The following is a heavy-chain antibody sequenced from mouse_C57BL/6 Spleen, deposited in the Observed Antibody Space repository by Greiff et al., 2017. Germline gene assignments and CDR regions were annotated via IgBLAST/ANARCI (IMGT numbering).Heavy chain of an antibody. CDR2: IDPSDSYT. Sequence: QVQLQQPGAELVRPGTSVKLSCKASGYTFTSYWMHWVKQRPGQGLEWIGVIDPSDSYTNYNQKFKGKATLTVDTSSSTAYMQLSSLTSEDSAVYYCHYYDFPNYFDYWGQGTTLTVSS. V-gene: IGHV1-59*01. CDR3: HYYDFPNYFDY. D-gene: IGHD2-4*01. CDR1: GYTFTSYW. J-gene: IGHJ2*01.